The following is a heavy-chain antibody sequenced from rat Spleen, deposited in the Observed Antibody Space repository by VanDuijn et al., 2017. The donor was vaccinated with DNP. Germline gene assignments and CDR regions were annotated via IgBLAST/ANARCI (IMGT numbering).Heavy chain of an antibody. V-gene: IGHV5S13*01. CDR3: VTEGGTTWFAY. J-gene: IGHJ3*01. CDR1: GFSFSNFA. D-gene: IGHD1-5*01. CDR2: ISASGDRT. Sequence: EVQLVESGGDLVQPGGSLKVSCVASGFSFSNFAMAWVRQAPKKGLEWVATISASGDRTYYRDSVKGRFTISRDNAENTLYLQMNSLRSEDTATYYCVTEGGTTWFAYWGQGTLVTVSS.